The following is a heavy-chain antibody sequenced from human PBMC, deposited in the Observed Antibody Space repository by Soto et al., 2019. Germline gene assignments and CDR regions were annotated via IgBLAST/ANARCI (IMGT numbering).Heavy chain of an antibody. CDR1: GFTFSSYG. CDR2: ISYDGSNK. D-gene: IGHD3-10*01. J-gene: IGHJ6*02. Sequence: PGGSLRLSXAASGFTFSSYGMHWVRQAPGKGLEWVAVISYDGSNKYYADSVKGRFTISRDNSKNTLYLQMNSLRAEDTAVYYCAKDRTPGAYYYYYGMDVWGQGTTVTVSS. V-gene: IGHV3-30*18. CDR3: AKDRTPGAYYYYYGMDV.